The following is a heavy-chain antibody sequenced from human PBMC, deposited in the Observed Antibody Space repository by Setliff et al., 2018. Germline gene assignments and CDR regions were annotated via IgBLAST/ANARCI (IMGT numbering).Heavy chain of an antibody. CDR2: IYFSGST. J-gene: IGHJ1*01. CDR1: GGAIGNNIYY. Sequence: SETLSLTCAVYGGAIGNNIYYWGWIRRPPGKGLEWIGSIYFSGSTYYNPSLKSRVSMSVDSSKNQFSLNLNSVTAADTGVYYCARHVGPADRADYFQHWGQGTLVTVSS. V-gene: IGHV4-39*01. CDR3: ARHVGPADRADYFQH.